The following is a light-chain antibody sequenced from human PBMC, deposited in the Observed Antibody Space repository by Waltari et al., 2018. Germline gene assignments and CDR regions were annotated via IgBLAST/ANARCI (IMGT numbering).Light chain of an antibody. CDR2: KAS. Sequence: DIQMTQSPSTLSASVGDRVTTTCRASQSISTWLAWYQQKPGTAPNLLIYKASSLESGVPSRFSGSGSGTEFTLTISSLQPDDFATYYCQQYNSYPLTFGGGTKVEIK. CDR3: QQYNSYPLT. V-gene: IGKV1-5*03. CDR1: QSISTW. J-gene: IGKJ4*01.